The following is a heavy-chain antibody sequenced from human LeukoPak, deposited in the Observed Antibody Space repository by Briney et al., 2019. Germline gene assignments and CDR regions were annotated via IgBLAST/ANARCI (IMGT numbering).Heavy chain of an antibody. V-gene: IGHV3-23*01. J-gene: IGHJ6*02. CDR1: GFTFSSYA. CDR2: ISGSGYST. CDR3: AAAYFGMDQYYYGMDV. D-gene: IGHD3-16*01. Sequence: GGSLRLSCAASGFTFSSYAVSWVRQAPGKGLEWVSTISGSGYSTYYADSVRGRFTISRDNPKNTLYLQMNSLRAEDTAVYYCAAAYFGMDQYYYGMDVWGQGTTVTVSS.